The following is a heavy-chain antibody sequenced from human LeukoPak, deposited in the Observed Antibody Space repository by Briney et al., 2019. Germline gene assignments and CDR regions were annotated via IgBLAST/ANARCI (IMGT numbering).Heavy chain of an antibody. CDR3: ARDRYYDFWSGYYKYYFDY. CDR1: GGSISSYY. D-gene: IGHD3-3*01. J-gene: IGHJ4*02. V-gene: IGHV4-59*01. Sequence: SETLSLTCTVSGGSISSYYWSWIRQPPGKGLEWIGYIYYSGSTNYNPSLKSRVTISVDTSKNQFSLKLSSVTAADTAVYYCARDRYYDFWSGYYKYYFDYWGQGTLVTVSS. CDR2: IYYSGST.